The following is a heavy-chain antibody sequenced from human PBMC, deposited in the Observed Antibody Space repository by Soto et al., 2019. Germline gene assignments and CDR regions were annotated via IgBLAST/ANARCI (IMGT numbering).Heavy chain of an antibody. CDR2: IYSGGSS. Sequence: GGSLRLSSTTSGFTVSSSHMTWVRQAPGKGLEWVSVIYSGGSSYYAVSVQGRFTISRDNSKNTVYLQMNSLRGEDTAMYYCARLGPYGSESYSFRYNWFDPWGQGTQVTVSS. CDR1: GFTVSSSH. J-gene: IGHJ5*02. D-gene: IGHD3-10*01. V-gene: IGHV3-53*01. CDR3: ARLGPYGSESYSFRYNWFDP.